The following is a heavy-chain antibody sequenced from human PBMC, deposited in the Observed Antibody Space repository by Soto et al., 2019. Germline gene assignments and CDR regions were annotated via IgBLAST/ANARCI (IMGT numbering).Heavy chain of an antibody. D-gene: IGHD6-13*01. V-gene: IGHV4-59*01. CDR1: GGSISSNY. J-gene: IGHJ4*02. CDR2: VYNSGST. CDR3: ARYRREAVAGYTLDN. Sequence: SETLSLTCTVFGGSISSNYWTWIRQPPGKGLEWIGYVYNSGSTNYNPSLKSRVTISEDTSKSQFSLKVNSMTAADTAVYYCARYRREAVAGYTLDNWGQGILVTVSS.